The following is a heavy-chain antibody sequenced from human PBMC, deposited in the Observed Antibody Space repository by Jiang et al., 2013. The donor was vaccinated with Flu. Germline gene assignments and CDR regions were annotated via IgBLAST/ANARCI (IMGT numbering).Heavy chain of an antibody. CDR1: GFTFSSYA. J-gene: IGHJ6*02. V-gene: IGHV3-30-3*01. D-gene: IGHD5-18*01. Sequence: RLSCAASGFTFSSYAMHWVRQAPGKGLEWVAVISYDGSNKYYADSVKGRFTISRDNSKNTLYLQMNSLRAEDTAVYYCARDGVATIRGYSYGQYYYYGMDVWGQGTTVTVSS. CDR3: ARDGVATIRGYSYGQYYYYGMDV. CDR2: ISYDGSNK.